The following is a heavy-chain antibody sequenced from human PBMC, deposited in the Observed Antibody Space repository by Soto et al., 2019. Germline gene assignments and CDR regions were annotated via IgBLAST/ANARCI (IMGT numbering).Heavy chain of an antibody. CDR2: VSSVGSTT. D-gene: IGHD1-26*01. V-gene: IGHV3-74*01. Sequence: PVGSLRLSCEASGFSFSDDWMHWVRQAPGKGLVWVSSVSSVGSTTDYADSVKGRFTISRDNAKNTLYLQMNSLGAEDTAVYYCVRGKYSGSYFFDYWGQGTLVTVSS. J-gene: IGHJ4*02. CDR3: VRGKYSGSYFFDY. CDR1: GFSFSDDW.